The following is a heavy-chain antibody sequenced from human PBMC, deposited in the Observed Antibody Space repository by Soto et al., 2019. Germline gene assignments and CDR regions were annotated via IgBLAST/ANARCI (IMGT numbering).Heavy chain of an antibody. J-gene: IGHJ4*01. CDR2: INPSGGST. D-gene: IGHD6-19*01. V-gene: IGHV1-46*01. CDR3: ARAPLGIGSGWPPYFDY. Sequence: QVQLVQSGAEVKKPGASVKVSCKASGYTFTSSYMHWVRQAPGQGLEWMAIINPSGGSTSYAQKFQDRITMTRDTSTSTVYMELSSLRSEDTAVYYCARAPLGIGSGWPPYFDYWGHGTLVTVSS. CDR1: GYTFTSSY.